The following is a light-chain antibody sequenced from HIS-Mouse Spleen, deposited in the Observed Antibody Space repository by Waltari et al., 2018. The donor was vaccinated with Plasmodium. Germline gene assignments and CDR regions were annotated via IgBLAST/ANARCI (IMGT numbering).Light chain of an antibody. J-gene: IGLJ3*02. V-gene: IGLV3-10*01. Sequence: SYELTQPPSVSVSPGQTARITCSGDALPKKYAYWYQQKSGQAPVRVMYEDSKRASGFPERFSGSSSGTMATVTISRAQVEDEADYDCYSTDSSGNHRVVGGGTKLTVL. CDR3: YSTDSSGNHRV. CDR1: ALPKKY. CDR2: EDS.